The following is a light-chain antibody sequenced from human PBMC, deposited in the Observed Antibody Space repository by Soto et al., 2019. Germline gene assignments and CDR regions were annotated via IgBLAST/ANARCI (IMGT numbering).Light chain of an antibody. CDR2: VAS. J-gene: IGKJ1*01. CDR3: QHFVNSLTWT. V-gene: IGKV3-20*01. Sequence: EIVLTQSPGNLSLSPGERATLSCRASQSVSSTYLIWYQQKPGQAPRLLIYVASSRATGVPDRFSGGGSGTDFTLAISRLEPEDCAVYYCQHFVNSLTWTFGQGTKVEIK. CDR1: QSVSSTY.